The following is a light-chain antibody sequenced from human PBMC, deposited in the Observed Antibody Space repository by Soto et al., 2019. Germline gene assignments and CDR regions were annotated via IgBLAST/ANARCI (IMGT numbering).Light chain of an antibody. Sequence: DIQMTPSPSSVSASVGDRVTISCRASQDISTWLAWYQQRPGAAPKLLIYAASNLQSGVPSRFSGSGSGTDFTLTISSLQPDDFSTFYCQQYNNYPWTFGQGTKVDIK. V-gene: IGKV1D-16*01. CDR3: QQYNNYPWT. CDR2: AAS. J-gene: IGKJ1*01. CDR1: QDISTW.